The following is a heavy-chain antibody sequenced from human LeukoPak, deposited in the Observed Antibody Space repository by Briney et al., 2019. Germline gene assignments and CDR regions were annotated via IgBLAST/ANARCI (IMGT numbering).Heavy chain of an antibody. CDR2: IYYSGST. J-gene: IGHJ4*02. Sequence: SETLSLTCTVSGGSISSYYWSWIRQPPGKGLEWIGYIYYSGSTNYNPSLESRVTISVDTSKNQFSLKLSSVTAADTAVYYCARAYGSGSYYVFDYWGQGTLVTVSS. V-gene: IGHV4-59*01. CDR1: GGSISSYY. D-gene: IGHD3-10*01. CDR3: ARAYGSGSYYVFDY.